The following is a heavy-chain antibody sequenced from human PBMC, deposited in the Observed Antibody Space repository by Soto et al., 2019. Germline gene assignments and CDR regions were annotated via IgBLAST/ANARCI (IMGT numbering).Heavy chain of an antibody. Sequence: GASVKVSCKASGYSITGYYMHWVRQAPGQGLEWMGWINPNSGGTNYAQKFQGRVTMTRDTSISTAYMELSRLRSDDTAIYYCARDSRGGVTANFAYWGQGTLVTVSS. D-gene: IGHD2-21*02. V-gene: IGHV1-2*02. J-gene: IGHJ4*02. CDR1: GYSITGYY. CDR3: ARDSRGGVTANFAY. CDR2: INPNSGGT.